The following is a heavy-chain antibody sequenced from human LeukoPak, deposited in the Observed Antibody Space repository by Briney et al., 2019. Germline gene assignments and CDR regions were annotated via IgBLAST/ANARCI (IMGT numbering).Heavy chain of an antibody. CDR2: ISGSGGST. J-gene: IGHJ5*02. D-gene: IGHD3-10*01. Sequence: GGSLRLSCAASGFTFSSYAMSWVRQAPGKGLEWVSAISGSGGSTYYADSVKGRFTISRDNSKNTLYLQMNSLRAEDTAVYYCAESPHMVRGPVNWFDPWGQGTLVTVSS. CDR1: GFTFSSYA. CDR3: AESPHMVRGPVNWFDP. V-gene: IGHV3-23*01.